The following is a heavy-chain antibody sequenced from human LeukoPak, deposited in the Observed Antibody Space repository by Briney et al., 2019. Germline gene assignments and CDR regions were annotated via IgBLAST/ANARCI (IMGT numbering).Heavy chain of an antibody. CDR3: AKEGHVSELDY. V-gene: IGHV3-23*01. CDR1: GFAISNYA. CDR2: LGSDGST. J-gene: IGHJ4*02. D-gene: IGHD3-10*01. Sequence: GGSLRLSCAASGFAISNYAMDWVRQAPGKGREWVSSLGSDGSTHCADSVKGRFTVSRDNSKNTLYLQMNSLRAEDTALYYCAKEGHVSELDYWGPGTLVTVSS.